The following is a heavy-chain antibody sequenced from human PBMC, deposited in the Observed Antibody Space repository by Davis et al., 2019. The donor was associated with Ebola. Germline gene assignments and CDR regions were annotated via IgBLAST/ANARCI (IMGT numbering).Heavy chain of an antibody. J-gene: IGHJ6*02. V-gene: IGHV3-11*01. Sequence: GESLKISCAASGFTFSDYYMSWIRQAPGKGLEWVSYISSSGSTIYYADSVKGRFTISRDNAKNSLYLQMNSLRAEDTAVYYCATQPGYFDWLITKYYYYGMDVWGQGTTVTVSS. CDR2: ISSSGSTI. CDR3: ATQPGYFDWLITKYYYYGMDV. D-gene: IGHD3-9*01. CDR1: GFTFSDYY.